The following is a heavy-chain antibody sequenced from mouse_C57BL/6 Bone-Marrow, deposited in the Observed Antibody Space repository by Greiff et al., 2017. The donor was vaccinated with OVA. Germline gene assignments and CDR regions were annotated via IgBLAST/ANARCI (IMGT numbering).Heavy chain of an antibody. Sequence: QVQLQQPGAELVKPGASVKLSCKASGYTFTSYWMHWVKQRPGQGLEWIGTIHPNSGSTNYNEKVKSKVTLTVDKSYSTDYMQLSSLTSEMSSVYFCAGGFYYSGSRAYWGQGTLVTVSA. J-gene: IGHJ3*01. D-gene: IGHD1-1*01. CDR2: IHPNSGST. CDR3: AGGFYYSGSRAY. V-gene: IGHV1-64*01. CDR1: GYTFTSYW.